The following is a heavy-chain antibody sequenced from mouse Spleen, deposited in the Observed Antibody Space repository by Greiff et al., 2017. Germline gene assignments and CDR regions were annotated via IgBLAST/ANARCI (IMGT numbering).Heavy chain of an antibody. CDR1: GFTFSSYA. V-gene: IGHV5-9-3*01. CDR3: ARHPYYGNYWYFDV. D-gene: IGHD2-10*01. Sequence: EVQGVESGGGLVKLGGSLKLSCAASGFTFSSYAMSWVRQTPEKRLEWVATISSGGGNTYYPDSVKGRFTISRDNAKNTLYLQMSSLKSEDTAMYYCARHPYYGNYWYFDVWGAGTSVTVSS. CDR2: ISSGGGNT. J-gene: IGHJ1*01.